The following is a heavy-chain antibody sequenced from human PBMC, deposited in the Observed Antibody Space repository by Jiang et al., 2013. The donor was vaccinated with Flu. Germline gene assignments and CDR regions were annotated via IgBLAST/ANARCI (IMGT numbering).Heavy chain of an antibody. D-gene: IGHD3-10*01. J-gene: IGHJ4*02. Sequence: SGAEVKEPGASVKVSCKASGYTFTNYHINWVRQATGQGLEWMGWVIPNSGDTAYAQKFQGRVTMTRNTSITTVYMELSSLRSEDTAVYYCVKGEGILGGYWGQGTLITVSS. CDR1: GYTFTNYH. CDR3: VKGEGILGGY. CDR2: VIPNSGDT. V-gene: IGHV1-8*01.